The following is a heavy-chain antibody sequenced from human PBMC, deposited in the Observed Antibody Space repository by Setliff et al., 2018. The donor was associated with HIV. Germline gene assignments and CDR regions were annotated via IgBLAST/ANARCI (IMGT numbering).Heavy chain of an antibody. Sequence: PGESLKISCAGSGFTVSSSYMTWVRQGPGKGLEWIGRIKSKNVGGTIEYATFVKGRFTISRDDSKNTVYLQMNSLEVEDTAVYYCATKRGWDYVHHDAFDYWGQGTMVTVSS. CDR1: GFTVSSSY. CDR3: ATKRGWDYVHHDAFDY. J-gene: IGHJ3*01. CDR2: IKSKNVGGTI. V-gene: IGHV3-15*01. D-gene: IGHD1-7*01.